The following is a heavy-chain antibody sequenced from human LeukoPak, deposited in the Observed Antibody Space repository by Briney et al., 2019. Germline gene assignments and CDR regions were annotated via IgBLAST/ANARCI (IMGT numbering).Heavy chain of an antibody. D-gene: IGHD3-22*01. J-gene: IGHJ4*02. CDR3: ARGVGSGYYFYFNY. V-gene: IGHV1-69*05. Sequence: SVKVSCKASGGTFSSYAISWVRQAPGQGLEWMGGIIPIFGTANYAQKFQGRVTITTDESTSTAYMELSSLTSEDTAVYYCARGVGSGYYFYFNYGGQGTLVTVSS. CDR1: GGTFSSYA. CDR2: IIPIFGTA.